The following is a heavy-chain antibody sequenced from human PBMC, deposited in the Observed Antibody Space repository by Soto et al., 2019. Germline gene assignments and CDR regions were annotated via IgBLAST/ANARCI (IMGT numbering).Heavy chain of an antibody. CDR1: GLSLRTTGVG. D-gene: IGHD2-21*02. V-gene: IGHV2-5*02. J-gene: IGHJ6*02. CDR3: VQTRCGGDCLEIYSSHAYCRLDV. CDR2: LYWDDDK. Sequence: QITLKESGPTLVKPTQTLTLTCTVSGLSLRTTGVGVGWVRQPPGKALEWLALLYWDDDKRYSPSLKSRLTIPXVXSXMXXVLTMTNMDTVDTATDYCVQTRCGGDCLEIYSSHAYCRLDVWGQGTTVTVSS.